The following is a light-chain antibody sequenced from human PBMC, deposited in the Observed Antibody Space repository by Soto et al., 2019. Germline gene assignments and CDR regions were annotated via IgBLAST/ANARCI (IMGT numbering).Light chain of an antibody. J-gene: IGLJ1*01. Sequence: QSVLTQPPSASGSPGQSVTISCTGTSSDVGGYNYVSWYQQHPGKAPKLMIYEVNKRPSGVPDRFSGSKSGNKASLTVSGLQAEDEADYYCKAYEGSNIYVFGTGTKLTVL. CDR3: KAYEGSNIYV. CDR1: SSDVGGYNY. V-gene: IGLV2-8*01. CDR2: EVN.